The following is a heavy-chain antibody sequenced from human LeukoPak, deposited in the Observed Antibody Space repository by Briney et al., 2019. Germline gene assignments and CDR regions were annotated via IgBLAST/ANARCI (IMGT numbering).Heavy chain of an antibody. CDR1: GGSISSYY. V-gene: IGHV4-59*01. CDR2: IYYSGST. CDR3: ARVLSYCSSTSCYLYGMDV. Sequence: SETLSLTCAVYGGSISSYYWSWIRQPPGKGLEWIGYIYYSGSTNYNPSLKSRVTISVDTSKNQFSLKLSSVTAADTAVYYCARVLSYCSSTSCYLYGMDVWGQGTTVTVSS. D-gene: IGHD2-2*01. J-gene: IGHJ6*02.